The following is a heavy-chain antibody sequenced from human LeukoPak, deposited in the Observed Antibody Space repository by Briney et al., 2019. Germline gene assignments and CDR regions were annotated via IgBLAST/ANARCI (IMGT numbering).Heavy chain of an antibody. V-gene: IGHV4-59*08. CDR3: ASDRIEVDAFDI. CDR2: IYYSGST. CDR1: GGSIRSYY. J-gene: IGHJ3*02. Sequence: SETLSLTCTVSGGSIRSYYWSWIRQPPGKGLEWIAYIYYSGSTNYNPSLKSRVTISVDTSKNQFSLKLSSVTAADTAVYYCASDRIEVDAFDIWGQGTMVTVSS. D-gene: IGHD2-15*01.